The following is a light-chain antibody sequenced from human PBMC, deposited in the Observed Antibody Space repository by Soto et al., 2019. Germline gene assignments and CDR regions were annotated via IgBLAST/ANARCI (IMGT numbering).Light chain of an antibody. J-gene: IGLJ2*01. V-gene: IGLV1-47*01. Sequence: QSVLTQPPSASGTPGQRVTISCSGSSSNIGSNSVYWYQQLPGTAPKLLIYRNAQRPSAVPDRFSGFKSGTSASLAISGLRSEDGADYYCAAWDDSLSAVVFGGGTKLTVL. CDR3: AAWDDSLSAVV. CDR1: SSNIGSNS. CDR2: RNA.